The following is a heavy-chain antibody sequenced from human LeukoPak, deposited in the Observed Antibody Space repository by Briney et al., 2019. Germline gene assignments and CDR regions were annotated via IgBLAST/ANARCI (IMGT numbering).Heavy chain of an antibody. Sequence: PGGSLRLSCAASGFTFSSYGMHWVRQAPGKGLEWVAFIRYDGSNKYYADSVKGRFTISRDNSKNTLYLQMNSLRAEDTAVYYCAKDLETVADSAPYYYYYMDVWGKGTTVTISS. CDR2: IRYDGSNK. CDR1: GFTFSSYG. J-gene: IGHJ6*03. D-gene: IGHD6-19*01. CDR3: AKDLETVADSAPYYYYYMDV. V-gene: IGHV3-30*02.